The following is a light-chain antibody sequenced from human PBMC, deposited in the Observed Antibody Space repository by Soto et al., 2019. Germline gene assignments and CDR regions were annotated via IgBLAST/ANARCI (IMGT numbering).Light chain of an antibody. CDR3: ATWDDSLNGVV. Sequence: QSVLTQPPSASETPGQRVTISCSGSSSNIGSNAVNWYQQLPGTAPKLLIYGNNQRPSGVPDRFSGSKSGISASLAISGLQSEDEADYHCATWDDSLNGVVFGGGTKVTVL. CDR1: SSNIGSNA. CDR2: GNN. V-gene: IGLV1-44*01. J-gene: IGLJ3*02.